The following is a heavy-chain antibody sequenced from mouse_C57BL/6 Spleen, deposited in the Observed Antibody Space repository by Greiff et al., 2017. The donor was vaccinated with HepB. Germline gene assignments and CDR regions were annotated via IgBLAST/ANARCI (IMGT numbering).Heavy chain of an antibody. CDR2: INPSNGGT. CDR3: ARALYYGSSYGYYYAMDY. CDR1: GYTFTSYW. J-gene: IGHJ4*01. Sequence: VKLQQPGTELVKPGASVKLSCKASGYTFTSYWMHWVKQRPGQGLEWIGNINPSNGGTNYNEKFKSKATLTVDKSSSTAYMQLSSLTSEDSAVYYCARALYYGSSYGYYYAMDYWGQGTSVTVSS. V-gene: IGHV1-53*01. D-gene: IGHD1-1*01.